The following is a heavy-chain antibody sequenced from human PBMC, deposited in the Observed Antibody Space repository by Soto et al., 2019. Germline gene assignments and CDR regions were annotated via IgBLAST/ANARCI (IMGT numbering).Heavy chain of an antibody. J-gene: IGHJ6*02. Sequence: SVKVSCKAPGGPFSSHAISWVRQAPGQGLEWMGGIIPIFGTANYAQKFQGRVTTTADESTSTAYMELSSLRSEDTAVYYCARSSAGGLANIVVVVAATLLWSGGMDVWGQGTTVTVSS. CDR3: ARSSAGGLANIVVVVAATLLWSGGMDV. CDR1: GGPFSSHA. V-gene: IGHV1-69*13. D-gene: IGHD2-15*01. CDR2: IIPIFGTA.